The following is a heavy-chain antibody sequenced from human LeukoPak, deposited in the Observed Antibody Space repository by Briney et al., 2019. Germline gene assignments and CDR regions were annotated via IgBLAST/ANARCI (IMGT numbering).Heavy chain of an antibody. CDR1: GFTFSSYE. Sequence: GGSLRLSCAASGFTFSSYEMNWVRQAPGKGLEWISYISTSGTPIYYADSVKGRFTISRDNAKSSLYLQMNSLRAEDTAVYYCARGVTQWAYWGQGTLVTVSS. V-gene: IGHV3-48*03. J-gene: IGHJ4*02. CDR2: ISTSGTPI. D-gene: IGHD2-21*02. CDR3: ARGVTQWAY.